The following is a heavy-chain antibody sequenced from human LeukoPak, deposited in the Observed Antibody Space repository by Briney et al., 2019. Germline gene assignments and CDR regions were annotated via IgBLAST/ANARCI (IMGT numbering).Heavy chain of an antibody. Sequence: GGSLRLSCAASGLTFSSYAMSWVRQAPGRGLVWVSRINSDGSIINYADSVKGRFTISRDNAKNTLYLQMNSLRADDTAVYYCARGPLTTSQRSLGYWGQGTLVTVSS. CDR2: INSDGSII. CDR3: ARGPLTTSQRSLGY. J-gene: IGHJ4*02. CDR1: GLTFSSYA. V-gene: IGHV3-74*01. D-gene: IGHD1-14*01.